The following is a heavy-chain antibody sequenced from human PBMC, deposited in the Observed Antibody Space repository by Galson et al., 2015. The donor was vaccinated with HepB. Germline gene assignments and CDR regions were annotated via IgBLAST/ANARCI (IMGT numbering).Heavy chain of an antibody. Sequence: SLRLSCAASGITFSGYWMHWVRQAPGKGLVWVARINSDGSSRYYADSVWGRFTISRDNARNTLFLQMDSLRAEDTALFYCARHSGTYLDYWGQGTLVTVSS. CDR3: ARHSGTYLDY. V-gene: IGHV3-74*01. J-gene: IGHJ4*02. D-gene: IGHD1-26*01. CDR2: INSDGSSR. CDR1: GITFSGYW.